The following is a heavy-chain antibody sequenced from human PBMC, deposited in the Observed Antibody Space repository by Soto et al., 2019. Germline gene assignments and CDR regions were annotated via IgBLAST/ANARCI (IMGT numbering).Heavy chain of an antibody. D-gene: IGHD2-2*01. CDR1: GYTFTSYG. V-gene: IGHV1-18*01. J-gene: IGHJ6*03. CDR2: ISAYNGNT. CDR3: AGDIVVVPASGYYMDV. Sequence: QVQLVQSGAEVKKPGPSVKVSCKASGYTFTSYGISWVRQAPGQGLEWKGWISAYNGNTNYAQKLQGRVTMTTDTSTSTAYVELGSLRSDDTAVYYCAGDIVVVPASGYYMDVWGKGTTVTVSS.